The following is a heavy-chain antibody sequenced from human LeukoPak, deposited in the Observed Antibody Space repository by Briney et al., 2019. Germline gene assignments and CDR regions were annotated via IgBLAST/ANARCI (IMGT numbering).Heavy chain of an antibody. J-gene: IGHJ4*02. V-gene: IGHV3-23*01. CDR1: GFTFSSYA. Sequence: GGSLRLSCAASGFTFSSYAMSWVRQAPGKGLEWVSAISGSGGSTYYADSVKGRFTISRDNAKNSLYLQMNSLRAEDTAVYYCVAGSGWLPDYWGQGTQVTVSS. D-gene: IGHD6-19*01. CDR3: VAGSGWLPDY. CDR2: ISGSGGST.